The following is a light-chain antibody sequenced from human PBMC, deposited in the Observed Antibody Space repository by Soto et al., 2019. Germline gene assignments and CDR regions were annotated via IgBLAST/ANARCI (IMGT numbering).Light chain of an antibody. Sequence: EIVLTQSPGTLSLSPGERATLSCRASQSVTSSSLAWYPQKPGQAPRLLVYGTSRRATGIPDRFSGSGSGTDFTLTISTLEPQDFAMYYCHQYGSSPLTFGGGTKVEIK. J-gene: IGKJ4*01. CDR1: QSVTSSS. CDR3: HQYGSSPLT. V-gene: IGKV3-20*01. CDR2: GTS.